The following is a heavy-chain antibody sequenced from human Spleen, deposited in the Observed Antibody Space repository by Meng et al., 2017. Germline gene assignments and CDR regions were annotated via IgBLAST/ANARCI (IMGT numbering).Heavy chain of an antibody. J-gene: IGHJ5*02. V-gene: IGHV4-34*01. D-gene: IGHD2-2*01. CDR2: INHSGST. CDR1: GGSFSDYY. CDR3: ARGPRDRIVVVPAATNWFDP. Sequence: QVQLQPWGSGLLKPSETLSLTCVVSGGSFSDYYWSWIRQPPGKGLEWIGEINHSGSTNYNPSLESRATISVDTSKNQFSLKLSSVTAADTAVYYCARGPRDRIVVVPAATNWFDPWGQGTLVTVSS.